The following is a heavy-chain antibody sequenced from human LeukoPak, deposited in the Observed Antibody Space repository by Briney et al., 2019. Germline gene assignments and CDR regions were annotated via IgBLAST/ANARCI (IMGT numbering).Heavy chain of an antibody. CDR1: GFTFNSCW. Sequence: PGGSLRLSCVVSGFTFNSCWMNWVRQAPGKGLEWVAHINPDGRDTYYVDSVKGRFTISRDNAKNSLYLQMNSLRAEDTAIYYCTRVGYIDEGIDYWGQGTLVTVSS. J-gene: IGHJ4*02. CDR3: TRVGYIDEGIDY. D-gene: IGHD5-24*01. CDR2: INPDGRDT. V-gene: IGHV3-7*04.